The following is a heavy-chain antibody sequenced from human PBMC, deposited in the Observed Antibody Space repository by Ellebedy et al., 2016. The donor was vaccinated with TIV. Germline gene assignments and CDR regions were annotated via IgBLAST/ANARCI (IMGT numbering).Heavy chain of an antibody. D-gene: IGHD4-17*01. CDR3: ARSINTVRWFDP. CDR2: IHYGGST. J-gene: IGHJ5*02. Sequence: LRLSCTVSGGPISPGGDYWNWIRQHPGKGLEWIGYIHYGGSTFYNPSLRSRVNIAVDTSNNQFSLELSSVTAADTAVYYCARSINTVRWFDPWGQGTLVTVSS. CDR1: GGPISPGGDY. V-gene: IGHV4-31*03.